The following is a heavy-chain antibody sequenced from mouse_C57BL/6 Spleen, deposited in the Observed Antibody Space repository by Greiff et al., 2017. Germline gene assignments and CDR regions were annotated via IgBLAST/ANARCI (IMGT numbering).Heavy chain of an antibody. CDR3: ERGGLRGFAY. Sequence: QVQLQQPGAELVMPGASVKLSCKASGYTFTSYWMHWVKQRPGQGLEWIGEIDPSDSYTNYNQKFKGKSTLTVDKSSSTAYMQLSSLTSEDSAVYYCERGGLRGFAYWGQGTLVTVSA. D-gene: IGHD2-4*01. CDR1: GYTFTSYW. V-gene: IGHV1-69*01. CDR2: IDPSDSYT. J-gene: IGHJ3*01.